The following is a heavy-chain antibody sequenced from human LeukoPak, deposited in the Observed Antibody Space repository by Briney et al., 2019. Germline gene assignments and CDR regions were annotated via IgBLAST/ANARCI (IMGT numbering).Heavy chain of an antibody. CDR1: GFSFSSYG. CDR3: ALNPGGGYDSDY. J-gene: IGHJ4*02. Sequence: PGGSLRISCAASGFSFSSYGMHWVRQALGKGLEWVAFIRYDGSNKYYVDSVKGRFTISRDNSKKTLYLQMNSLRAEDTAVYYCALNPGGGYDSDYWGQGTLVTVSS. D-gene: IGHD5-12*01. CDR2: IRYDGSNK. V-gene: IGHV3-30*02.